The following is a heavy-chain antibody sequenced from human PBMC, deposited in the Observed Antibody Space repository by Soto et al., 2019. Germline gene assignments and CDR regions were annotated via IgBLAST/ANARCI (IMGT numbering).Heavy chain of an antibody. CDR1: GFTFNTHA. Sequence: EVQVLESGGGLLQPGGSLRLSCVASGFTFNTHAMTWVRQGPGMGLEWTSSISGNGETTYYADSVKGRFTVSRDNSKNTLYLQMNSRRGEDTATYYCVKDWSGNKCPCMDVWGQGTTVTVSS. D-gene: IGHD3-3*01. CDR2: ISGNGETT. CDR3: VKDWSGNKCPCMDV. V-gene: IGHV3-23*01. J-gene: IGHJ6*02.